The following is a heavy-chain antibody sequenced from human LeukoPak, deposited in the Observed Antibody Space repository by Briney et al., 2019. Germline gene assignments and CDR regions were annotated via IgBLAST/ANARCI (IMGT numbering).Heavy chain of an antibody. J-gene: IGHJ4*02. V-gene: IGHV4-59*12. D-gene: IGHD5-12*01. CDR1: GGSISNYY. CDR2: IYYSGST. Sequence: SETLSLTCTVSGGSISNYYWSWIRQPPGKGLEWIGYIYYSGSTNYNPSLKSRVTISVDTSKNQFSLKLSSVTAADTAVYYCARGGLRGGLWGQGTLVTVSS. CDR3: ARGGLRGGL.